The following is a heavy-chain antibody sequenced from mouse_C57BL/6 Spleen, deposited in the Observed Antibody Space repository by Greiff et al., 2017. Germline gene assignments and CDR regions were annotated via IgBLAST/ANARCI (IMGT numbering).Heavy chain of an antibody. Sequence: VQLQQPGAELVRPGSSVKLSCKASGYTFTSYWMHWVKQRPIQGLEWIGNIDPSDSETHYTQKFKDKATLTVDKSSSTAYMQLSRLTSEDSAVYYCAHYGYDRGLAYWGQGTLVTVSA. CDR3: AHYGYDRGLAY. D-gene: IGHD2-2*01. CDR1: GYTFTSYW. CDR2: IDPSDSET. J-gene: IGHJ3*01. V-gene: IGHV1-52*01.